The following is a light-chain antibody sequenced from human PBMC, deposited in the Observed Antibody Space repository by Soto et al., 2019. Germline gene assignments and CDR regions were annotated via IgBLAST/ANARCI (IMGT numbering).Light chain of an antibody. Sequence: NFMLTQPHSVSESPGKTVIISCTGSSGSIASNYVQWFQQRPGSAPTTVIYENNQRPSGVPDRFSGSIDSSSNSASLTISGLNTEDEADYYCQSYNNTNQVFGGGTKLTVL. J-gene: IGLJ3*02. CDR2: ENN. CDR1: SGSIASNY. V-gene: IGLV6-57*02. CDR3: QSYNNTNQV.